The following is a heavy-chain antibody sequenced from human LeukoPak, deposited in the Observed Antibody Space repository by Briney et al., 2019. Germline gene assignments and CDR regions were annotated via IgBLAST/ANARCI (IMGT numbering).Heavy chain of an antibody. CDR3: AKDGTYSGSYEWTRIDY. D-gene: IGHD1-26*01. J-gene: IGHJ4*02. Sequence: PGGSLRLSCAASGFTFSSYAMHWGRQAPGKGLEWVAFIRYDGSNKYYADSVKGRFTISRDNSKNTLYLQMNSLRAEDTAVYYCAKDGTYSGSYEWTRIDYWGQGTLVTVSS. CDR2: IRYDGSNK. V-gene: IGHV3-30*02. CDR1: GFTFSSYA.